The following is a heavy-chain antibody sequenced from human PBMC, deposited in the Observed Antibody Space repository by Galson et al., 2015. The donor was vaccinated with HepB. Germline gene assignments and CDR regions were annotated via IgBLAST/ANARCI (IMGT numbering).Heavy chain of an antibody. CDR3: VKAGDYGDYAAHY. CDR2: ISSNGESA. CDR1: GFTFSSYA. D-gene: IGHD4-17*01. V-gene: IGHV3-64*05. J-gene: IGHJ4*02. Sequence: SLRLSGAASGFTFSSYAMHWVRQAPGRGLEFVSAISSNGESADYADSVKGRFTISRDNSKNTLFVQMSSLRGEDTAVYYCVKAGDYGDYAAHYWGQGTLVTVSS.